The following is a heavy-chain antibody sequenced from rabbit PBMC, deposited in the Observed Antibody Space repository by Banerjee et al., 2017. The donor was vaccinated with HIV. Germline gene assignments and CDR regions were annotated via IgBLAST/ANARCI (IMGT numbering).Heavy chain of an antibody. V-gene: IGHV1S47*01. CDR2: ITYGGSA. CDR3: ARGINL. Sequence: QEQLVESGGGLVQPGGSLKLSCKASGFDFSSYGVSWVRQAPGKGLEWIGYITYGGSAYYASWVKGRFTISRDNAQNTVSLQLNSLTAADTATYFCARGINLWGPGTLVTVS. CDR1: GFDFSSYG. J-gene: IGHJ4*01.